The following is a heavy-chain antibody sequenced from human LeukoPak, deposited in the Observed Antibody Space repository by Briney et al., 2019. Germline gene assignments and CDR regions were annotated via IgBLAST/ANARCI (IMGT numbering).Heavy chain of an antibody. Sequence: GGSLRLSCAASGFTVSGNYMSWVRQAPGKGLEWVSVIYSGGSTYYADSVKGRFTISRDNSKNTLYLQMNSLRAEDTAVYYCARVGGYYYDSSGRAFDIWGQGTMVTVSS. V-gene: IGHV3-66*01. CDR3: ARVGGYYYDSSGRAFDI. J-gene: IGHJ3*02. D-gene: IGHD3-22*01. CDR1: GFTVSGNY. CDR2: IYSGGST.